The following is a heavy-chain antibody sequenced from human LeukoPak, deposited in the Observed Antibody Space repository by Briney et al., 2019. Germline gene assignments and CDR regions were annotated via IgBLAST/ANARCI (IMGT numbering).Heavy chain of an antibody. J-gene: IGHJ4*02. CDR3: ARHGGTRGATHFDY. Sequence: PSETLSLTCAVYGGSFSGYYWSWIRQPPGKGLEWIGEINHSGSTNYNPSLKSRVTISVDTSKNQFSLKLSSVTAADTAVYYCARHGGTRGATHFDYWGQGTLVTVSS. V-gene: IGHV4-34*01. CDR1: GGSFSGYY. CDR2: INHSGST. D-gene: IGHD1-26*01.